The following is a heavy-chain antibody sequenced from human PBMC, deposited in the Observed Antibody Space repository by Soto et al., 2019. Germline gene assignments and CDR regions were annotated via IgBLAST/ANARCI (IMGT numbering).Heavy chain of an antibody. D-gene: IGHD5-18*01. V-gene: IGHV3-30*18. CDR2: ISYDGSNK. J-gene: IGHJ4*02. CDR1: GFTFSSYG. CDR3: AKAPGYSYGFDS. Sequence: SLSLSCAASGFTFSSYGMHWVRQAPGKGLEWVAVISYDGSNKYYADSVKGRFTISRDNSKNTLYLQMNSLRAEDTAVYYCAKAPGYSYGFDSWGQGTLVTFSS.